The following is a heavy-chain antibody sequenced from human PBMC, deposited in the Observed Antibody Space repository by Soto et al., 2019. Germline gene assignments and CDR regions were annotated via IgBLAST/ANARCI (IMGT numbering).Heavy chain of an antibody. Sequence: QVHLQQSGPGLVKPSQTLSLTCAISRDSVSSNTAAWNWIRSSPSRGLEWLGRTYYRSNWRHDYAVSVKSRITVNPDTSKNHFSLQLNSVTPDDTAVYYCARGVAGSGFDLWGQGTLVTVSS. CDR1: RDSVSSNTAA. CDR2: TYYRSNWRH. CDR3: ARGVAGSGFDL. J-gene: IGHJ4*02. V-gene: IGHV6-1*01. D-gene: IGHD6-19*01.